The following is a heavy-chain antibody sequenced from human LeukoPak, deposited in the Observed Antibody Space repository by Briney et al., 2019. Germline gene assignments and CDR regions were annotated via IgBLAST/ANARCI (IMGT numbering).Heavy chain of an antibody. CDR2: IYTSGST. V-gene: IGHV4-4*09. CDR1: GGSISSYY. J-gene: IGHJ3*02. D-gene: IGHD2-2*02. Sequence: SETLSLTCTVSGGSISSYYWSWIRQPPGKGLEWMGYIYTSGSTNYNPSLKSRVTISVDTSKNQFSLKLSSVTAADTAVYYCARHFGVPAAIPLPPDAFDIWGQGTMVAVSS. CDR3: ARHFGVPAAIPLPPDAFDI.